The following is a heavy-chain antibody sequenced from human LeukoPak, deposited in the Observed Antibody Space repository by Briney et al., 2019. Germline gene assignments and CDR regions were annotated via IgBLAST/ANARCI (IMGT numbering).Heavy chain of an antibody. CDR2: INPNSGGT. D-gene: IGHD2-8*01. V-gene: IGHV1-2*06. CDR3: AREGAGYCTNGICFSKNWFDS. J-gene: IGHJ5*01. CDR1: GYTFIGYY. Sequence: ASVKVSCKASGYTFIGYYMHWVRQAPGQGLEWMGRINPNSGGTDYAQRFQGRVTMTRDTSISTAYMELSRLRSDDTAVYYCAREGAGYCTNGICFSKNWFDSWGQGTLVTVSS.